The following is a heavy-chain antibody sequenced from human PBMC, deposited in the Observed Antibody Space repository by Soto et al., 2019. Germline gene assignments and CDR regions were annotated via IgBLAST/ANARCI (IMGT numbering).Heavy chain of an antibody. CDR3: ARDSYSAS. CDR1: GFIVSTSH. V-gene: IGHV3-66*01. J-gene: IGHJ5*02. CDR2: IYTGGDA. D-gene: IGHD1-26*01. Sequence: GALRLSCAASGFIVSTSHMNWVRQARGKGLEWVSVIYTGGDAYYADSVKGRFTISRDDSKNTVYLQMNSLRAEDTAVYYCARDSYSASWGQGTLVTVSS.